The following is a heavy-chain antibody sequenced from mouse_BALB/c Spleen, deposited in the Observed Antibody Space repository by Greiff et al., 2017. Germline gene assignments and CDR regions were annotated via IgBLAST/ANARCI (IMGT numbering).Heavy chain of an antibody. V-gene: IGHV1-12*01. CDR1: GYTFTSYN. CDR3: ARREGFDY. Sequence: QQPGAELVKPGASVKMSCKASGYTFTSYNMHWVKQTPGQGLEWIGAIYPGNGDTSYNQKFKGKATLTADKSSSTAYMQLSSLTSEDSAVYYCARREGFDYWGQGTTLTVSS. CDR2: IYPGNGDT. J-gene: IGHJ2*01.